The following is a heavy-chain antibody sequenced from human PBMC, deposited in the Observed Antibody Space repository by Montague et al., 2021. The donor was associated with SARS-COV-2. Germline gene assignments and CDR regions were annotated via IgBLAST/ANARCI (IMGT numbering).Heavy chain of an antibody. CDR1: GDSVKTNLYY. Sequence: SETLSLTCTVSGDSVKTNLYYWGWIRQPPGKGLEWIGNIYYTGTTYYNPSLKSRVTVSVDTSKNQFSLKLTSVTAADTAVYYCANADRCSSGSCYSPFDSWGQGSLVTVSS. J-gene: IGHJ4*02. V-gene: IGHV4-39*01. D-gene: IGHD2-15*01. CDR3: ANADRCSSGSCYSPFDS. CDR2: IYYTGTT.